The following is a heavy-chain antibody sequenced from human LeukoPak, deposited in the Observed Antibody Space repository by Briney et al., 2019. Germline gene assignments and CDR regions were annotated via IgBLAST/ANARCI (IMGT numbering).Heavy chain of an antibody. V-gene: IGHV4-34*01. D-gene: IGHD3-10*02. CDR1: GGSFSGYY. J-gene: IGHJ5*02. CDR3: ATEVFGVGPYDP. CDR2: INHSGST. Sequence: PSETLSLTCAVYGGSFSGYYWSWIRQPPGKGLEWIGEINHSGSTNYNPSLKSRVTISVDKSKNQFSLKLRSVTAADTAVYYCATEVFGVGPYDPGGQGTLVTVSS.